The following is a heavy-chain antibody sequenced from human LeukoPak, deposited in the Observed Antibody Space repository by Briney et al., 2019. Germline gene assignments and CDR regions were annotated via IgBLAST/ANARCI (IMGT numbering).Heavy chain of an antibody. D-gene: IGHD2-2*01. CDR1: GGTFSSYA. CDR3: ARGPVVVPASYYYGMDV. J-gene: IGHJ6*02. Sequence: GASVKVSCKASGGTFSSYAISWVRQAPGQGLEWMGRIIPILGIANYAQKFQGRVTMTRNTSISTAYMELSSLRSEDTAVYYCARGPVVVPASYYYGMDVWGQGTTVTVSS. V-gene: IGHV1-69*04. CDR2: IIPILGIA.